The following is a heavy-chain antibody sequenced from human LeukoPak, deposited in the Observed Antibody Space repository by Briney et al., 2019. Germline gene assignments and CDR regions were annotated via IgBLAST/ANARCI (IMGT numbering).Heavy chain of an antibody. CDR1: GYTFTSYG. CDR2: ISAYNGNT. V-gene: IGHV1-18*01. J-gene: IGHJ4*02. CDR3: ATDKVTIFGVVIAPGVY. Sequence: ASVKVSCKASGYTFTSYGISWVRQAPGQGLEWMGWISAYNGNTNYAQKLQGRVTMTTDTSTSTAYMELRSLRSDDTAVYYCATDKVTIFGVVIAPGVYWGQGTLVTVSS. D-gene: IGHD3-3*01.